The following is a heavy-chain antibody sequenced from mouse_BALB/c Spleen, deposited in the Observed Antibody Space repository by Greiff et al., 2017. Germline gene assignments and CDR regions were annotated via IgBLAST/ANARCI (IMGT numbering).Heavy chain of an antibody. D-gene: IGHD3-1*01. Sequence: QVQLQQSGAELVKPGASVKLSCKASGYTFTSYWMHWVKQRPGQGLEWIGEIDPSDSYTNYNQKFKGKATLTVDKSSSTAYMQLSSLTSEDSAVYYCARGTGNYLDYWGQGTTLTVSS. J-gene: IGHJ2*01. V-gene: IGHV1-69*02. CDR3: ARGTGNYLDY. CDR2: IDPSDSYT. CDR1: GYTFTSYW.